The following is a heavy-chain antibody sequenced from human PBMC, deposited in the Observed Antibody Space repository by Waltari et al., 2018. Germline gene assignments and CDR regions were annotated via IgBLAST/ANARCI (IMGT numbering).Heavy chain of an antibody. CDR2: IIPIFGTA. CDR3: ASQAKDSSGPPDI. CDR1: GGPFSSYS. D-gene: IGHD3-22*01. V-gene: IGHV1-69*01. Sequence: QVQLVQSGAEVKKPGSSVKVSCKASGGPFSSYSLSWVRQAPGQGLEWMGGIIPIFGTANYAQKFQGRVTITADESTSTAYMELSSLRSEDTAVYYCASQAKDSSGPPDIWGQGTMVTVSS. J-gene: IGHJ3*02.